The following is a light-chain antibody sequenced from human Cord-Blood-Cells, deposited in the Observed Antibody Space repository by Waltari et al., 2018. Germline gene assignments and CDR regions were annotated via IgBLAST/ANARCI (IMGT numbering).Light chain of an antibody. Sequence: DIQMTQSPSSVSASVGDRVTITCRASQGISSWLVWYQQKAGKAPKLLIYAASSLKSGVPSSFGGSGSGADFPLTISSQQPEDVATYYCQQANSFPYSFGRGTKLEIK. CDR2: AAS. J-gene: IGKJ2*03. CDR3: QQANSFPYS. CDR1: QGISSW. V-gene: IGKV1-12*01.